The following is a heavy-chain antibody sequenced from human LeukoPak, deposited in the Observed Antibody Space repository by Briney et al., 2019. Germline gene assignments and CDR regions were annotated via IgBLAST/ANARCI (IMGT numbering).Heavy chain of an antibody. J-gene: IGHJ1*01. Sequence: SETLSLTCAVYGGSLSAYYSTWIRQPPGKGLEWIGEINHGGSTNYNPSLKSRVTISIDTSKNQFSLKLSSVTAADTAVYYCARYLDYGGNSRVFQHWGQGTLVTVSS. CDR1: GGSLSAYY. CDR2: INHGGST. D-gene: IGHD4-23*01. CDR3: ARYLDYGGNSRVFQH. V-gene: IGHV4-34*01.